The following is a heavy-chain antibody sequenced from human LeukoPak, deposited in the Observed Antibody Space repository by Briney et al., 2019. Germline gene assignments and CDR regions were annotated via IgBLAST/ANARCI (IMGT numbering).Heavy chain of an antibody. CDR1: GGSISRYY. V-gene: IGHV4-59*01. D-gene: IGHD6-13*01. CDR3: ARKRYSSSWYYFDY. J-gene: IGHJ4*02. CDR2: IYYSGST. Sequence: PSETLSLTCTVSGGSISRYYWSWIRQPPGKGLEWIGYIYYSGSTNYNPSLKSRVTMSVDTSKNQFSLKLSSVTAADTAVYYCARKRYSSSWYYFDYWGQGTLVTVSS.